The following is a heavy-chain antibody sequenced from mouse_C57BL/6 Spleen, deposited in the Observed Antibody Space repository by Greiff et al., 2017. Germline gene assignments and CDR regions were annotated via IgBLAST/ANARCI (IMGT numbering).Heavy chain of an antibody. CDR3: ARTTVVAHYYAMDY. CDR1: GFTFSDYG. Sequence: EVKVEESGGGLVKPGGSLKLSCAASGFTFSDYGMHWVRQAPEKGLEWVAYISSGSSTIYYADTVKGRFTISRDNAKNTLFLQMTSLRSEDTAMYYCARTTVVAHYYAMDYWGQGTSVTVSS. D-gene: IGHD1-1*01. CDR2: ISSGSSTI. V-gene: IGHV5-17*01. J-gene: IGHJ4*01.